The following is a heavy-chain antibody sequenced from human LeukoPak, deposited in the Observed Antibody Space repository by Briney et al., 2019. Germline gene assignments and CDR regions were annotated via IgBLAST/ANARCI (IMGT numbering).Heavy chain of an antibody. J-gene: IGHJ4*02. V-gene: IGHV3-30*04. Sequence: PGGSLRLSCAASGSTFSSYAMHWVRQAPGKGLEWVAVISYDGSNKYYADSVKGRFTISRDNSKNTLYLQMNSLRAEDTAVYYCYLTVTTSLPADYWGQGTLVTVSS. CDR2: ISYDGSNK. CDR3: YLTVTTSLPADY. CDR1: GSTFSSYA. D-gene: IGHD4-17*01.